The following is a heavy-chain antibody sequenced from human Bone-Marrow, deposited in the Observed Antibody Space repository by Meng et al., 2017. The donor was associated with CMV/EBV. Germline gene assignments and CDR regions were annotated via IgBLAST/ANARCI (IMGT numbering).Heavy chain of an antibody. CDR1: GASISISSYY. Sequence: SETLSLTCTVSGASISISSYYWGWIRQPPGKGLEWIGSIYYSGSTYYNPSLKSRVTISGDTSKNQFSQKLSSVTAADTAVYYCARVVFGEVVPYDYWGQGTLVTVSS. V-gene: IGHV4-39*07. CDR2: IYYSGST. J-gene: IGHJ4*02. D-gene: IGHD3-10*02. CDR3: ARVVFGEVVPYDY.